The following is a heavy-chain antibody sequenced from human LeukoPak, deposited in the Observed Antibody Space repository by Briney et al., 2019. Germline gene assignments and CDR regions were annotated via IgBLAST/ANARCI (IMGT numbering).Heavy chain of an antibody. V-gene: IGHV4-34*01. CDR3: ARGGPYPSPMDV. CDR1: GGSFSGYY. Sequence: SETLSLTCAVYGGSFSGYYWSWIRQPPGKGLEWIGEINHSGSTNYNPSLKSRVTISVDTSKNQFSLKLSSVTAADTAVYYCARGGPYPSPMDVWGQGTTVTVSS. CDR2: INHSGST. J-gene: IGHJ6*02.